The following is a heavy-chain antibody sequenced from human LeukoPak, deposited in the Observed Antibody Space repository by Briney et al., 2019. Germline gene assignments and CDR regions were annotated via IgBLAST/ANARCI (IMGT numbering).Heavy chain of an antibody. Sequence: GGSLRLSCAASEFTVTTNYMSWVRQAPGKGLEWVSAIRGSGGSTYYADSVKGRFTISRDNSKNTLYLQMNSLRAEDTAVYYCAKKNLGYSGYDWGQGTLVTVSS. J-gene: IGHJ4*02. V-gene: IGHV3-23*01. CDR1: EFTVTTNY. CDR3: AKKNLGYSGYD. D-gene: IGHD5-12*01. CDR2: IRGSGGST.